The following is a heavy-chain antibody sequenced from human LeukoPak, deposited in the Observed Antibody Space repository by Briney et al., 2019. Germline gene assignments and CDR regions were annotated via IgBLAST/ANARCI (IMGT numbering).Heavy chain of an antibody. CDR3: ARRGGWLAPFDY. V-gene: IGHV4-59*12. Sequence: KPSETLSLTCTVSGGSISSYYWSWIRQPPGKGLEWIGYIYYSGSTNYNPSLKSRVTISVDTSKNQFSLKLSSVTAADTAVYYCARRGGWLAPFDYWGQGTLVTVSS. J-gene: IGHJ4*02. CDR2: IYYSGST. CDR1: GGSISSYY. D-gene: IGHD6-19*01.